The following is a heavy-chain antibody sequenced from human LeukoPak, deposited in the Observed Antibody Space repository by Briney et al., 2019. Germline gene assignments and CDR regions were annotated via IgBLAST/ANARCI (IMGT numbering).Heavy chain of an antibody. Sequence: PGGSLRLSRAASGFTFSSYAMSWVRQAPGKGLEWVSAISGSGGSTYYADSVKGRFTISRDNSKNTLYLQMNSLRAEDTAVYYCANLAGGSYVRIDYWGQGTLVTVSS. CDR1: GFTFSSYA. D-gene: IGHD1-26*01. CDR3: ANLAGGSYVRIDY. J-gene: IGHJ4*02. CDR2: ISGSGGST. V-gene: IGHV3-23*01.